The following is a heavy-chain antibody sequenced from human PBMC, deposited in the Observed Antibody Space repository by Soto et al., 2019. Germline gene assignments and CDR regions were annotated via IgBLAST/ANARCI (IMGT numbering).Heavy chain of an antibody. V-gene: IGHV1-69*01. J-gene: IGHJ4*02. Sequence: QVHLVQSGAEVTKAGSSVKVSCKASGGTFSSHAFSWVRQAPGQGLEWVGGIIPIFETANYAQEFQGRVTISADESTNTVILERHNLRSDETAIYFSAIGDRSSGLGNHWGPGTQVTVS. CDR1: GGTFSSHA. CDR3: AIGDRSSGLGNH. CDR2: IIPIFETA. D-gene: IGHD6-6*01.